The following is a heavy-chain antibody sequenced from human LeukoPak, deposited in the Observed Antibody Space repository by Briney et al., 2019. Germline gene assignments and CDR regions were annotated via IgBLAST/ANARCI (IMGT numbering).Heavy chain of an antibody. CDR3: ARMGTPADAFDI. V-gene: IGHV3-20*04. CDR2: INWNGGST. J-gene: IGHJ3*02. CDR1: GFTVSSIY. Sequence: PGGSLSLSCAVSGFTVSSIYMSWVPQAPGNGLEWVAGINWNGGSTGYAASVKGRFTISRDNAKNSLYLQMNSLRAEDTAVYYCARMGTPADAFDIWGQGTMVTVSS.